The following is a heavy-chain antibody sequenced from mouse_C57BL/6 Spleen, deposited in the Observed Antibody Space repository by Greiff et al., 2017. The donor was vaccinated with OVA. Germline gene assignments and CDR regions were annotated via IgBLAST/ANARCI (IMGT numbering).Heavy chain of an antibody. D-gene: IGHD2-5*01. V-gene: IGHV1-42*01. CDR1: GYSFTGYY. Sequence: VQLKQSGPELVKPGASVKISCKASGYSFTGYYMNWVKQSPEKSLEWIGEINPSTGGTTYNQKFKAKATLTVDKSSSTAYMQLKSLTSEDSAVYYCAIYSNYLAWFAYWGQGTLVTVAA. CDR3: AIYSNYLAWFAY. CDR2: INPSTGGT. J-gene: IGHJ3*01.